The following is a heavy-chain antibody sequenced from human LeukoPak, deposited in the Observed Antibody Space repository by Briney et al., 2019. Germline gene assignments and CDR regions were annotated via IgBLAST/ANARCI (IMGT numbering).Heavy chain of an antibody. V-gene: IGHV4-59*01. CDR1: GGSISSYY. CDR2: IYYSGST. Sequence: SETPSLTCTVSGGSISSYYWSWIRQPPGKGLEWIGYIYYSGSTNYNPSLKSRVTISVDTSKNQFSLKLSSVTAADTAVYYCARAAFGFDPWGQGTLVTVSS. J-gene: IGHJ5*02. CDR3: ARAAFGFDP.